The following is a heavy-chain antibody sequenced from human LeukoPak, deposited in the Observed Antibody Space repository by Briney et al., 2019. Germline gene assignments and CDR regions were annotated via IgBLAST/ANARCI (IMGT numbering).Heavy chain of an antibody. D-gene: IGHD3-22*01. CDR1: GFTFRNYN. CDR3: ARAKFDSSRYYYRGFDI. Sequence: GGSLRLSCAASGFTFRNYNINWVRQAPGKGLEWVSYIIDSGTKIYYTDSVKGRFTMSRDNAKKSLYLQMNSLRAEDTAVYYCARAKFDSSRYYYRGFDIWGQGTMVTVSS. J-gene: IGHJ3*02. CDR2: IIDSGTKI. V-gene: IGHV3-11*04.